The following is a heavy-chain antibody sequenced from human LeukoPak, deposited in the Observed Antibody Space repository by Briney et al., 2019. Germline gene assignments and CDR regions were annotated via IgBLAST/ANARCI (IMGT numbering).Heavy chain of an antibody. CDR1: GGSFSGYD. V-gene: IGHV4-34*01. CDR2: INHSGST. CDR3: ACSESAVAHTHAFDI. J-gene: IGHJ3*02. Sequence: SETLSLTCAVYGGSFSGYDWSWIRQPPGKGLEWIGEINHSGSTNYNPSLKSRVTISVDTSKNQFSLKPSSVTAADTAVYYCACSESAVAHTHAFDIWGQGTMVTVSS. D-gene: IGHD6-19*01.